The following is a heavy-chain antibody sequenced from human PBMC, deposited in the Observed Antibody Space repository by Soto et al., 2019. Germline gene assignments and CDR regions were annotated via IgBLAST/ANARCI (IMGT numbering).Heavy chain of an antibody. V-gene: IGHV3-23*01. CDR3: AKEAHILDYGDRGDWGAFDI. CDR2: VSGSGGST. J-gene: IGHJ3*02. CDR1: GFTFSSYA. D-gene: IGHD4-17*01. Sequence: EVQLLESGGGLVQPRGSLRLSCAAPGFTFSSYAMSWVRQAPGKGLEWVSAVSGSGGSTYYADSVKGQFTISRDNSKNTLYLQMNSLRAEDTAVYYCAKEAHILDYGDRGDWGAFDIWGQGTMVTVSS.